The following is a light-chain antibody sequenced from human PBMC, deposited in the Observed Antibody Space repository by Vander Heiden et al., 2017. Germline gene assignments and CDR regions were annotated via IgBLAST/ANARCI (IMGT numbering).Light chain of an antibody. CDR3: QQYGSSLIT. V-gene: IGKV3-20*01. Sequence: EIVLTQSPGTMSLSPGERANLSCRASQSVGSSYLAWYQQKPGQAPRLLIYGASRRATGIPDRFSGSGSGTDFTLTISRLEPEDFAVYYCQQYGSSLITFGQGTRLEIK. CDR2: GAS. J-gene: IGKJ5*01. CDR1: QSVGSSY.